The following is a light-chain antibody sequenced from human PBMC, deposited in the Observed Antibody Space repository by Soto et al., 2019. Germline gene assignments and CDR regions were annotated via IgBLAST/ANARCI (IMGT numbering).Light chain of an antibody. CDR1: QSVRSRY. CDR2: GAA. V-gene: IGKV3-20*01. J-gene: IGKJ2*01. Sequence: DIVLTQSPGTLSLSPGERAMLSCRASQSVRSRYLAWYQQKPGQAPRLLIYGAASRATGVPDRFSGSGSGTDFTFVISGLEPEDFAVYYCQQYGTSPYTFGQGTKLEIK. CDR3: QQYGTSPYT.